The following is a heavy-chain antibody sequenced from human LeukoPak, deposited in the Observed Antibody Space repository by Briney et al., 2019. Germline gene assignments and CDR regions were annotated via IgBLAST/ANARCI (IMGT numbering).Heavy chain of an antibody. CDR2: ISGTNDDT. CDR1: GFIFKLFA. D-gene: IGHD3-10*01. J-gene: IGHJ4*02. CDR3: VKTYCSITRCTPGFDS. Sequence: GGSLRLSCVGSGFIFKLFAVGWVRQAPGKGLEWVSVISGTNDDTDYADSVRGHFTISRDNSLNTLFLQMDNLRAEDTAVYYCVKTYCSITRCTPGFDSWGQGTLVTVSS. V-gene: IGHV3-23*01.